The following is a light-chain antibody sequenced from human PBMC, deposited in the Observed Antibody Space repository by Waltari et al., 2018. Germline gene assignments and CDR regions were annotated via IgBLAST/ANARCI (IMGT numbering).Light chain of an antibody. CDR3: SSQSSDNVVL. CDR2: DGS. CDR1: SSDVGGYNS. J-gene: IGLJ2*01. V-gene: IGLV2-14*03. Sequence: QSALTQPASVSGSPGQSITISCTGTSSDVGGYNSVSWYQDHPGQAPKVIIYDGSDRPSGISALFSGAKSGNTASLTISGLQAEDEADYYCSSQSSDNVVLFGGGTKLTVL.